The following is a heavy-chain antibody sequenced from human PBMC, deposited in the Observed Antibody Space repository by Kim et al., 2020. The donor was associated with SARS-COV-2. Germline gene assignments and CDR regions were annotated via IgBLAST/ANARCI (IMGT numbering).Heavy chain of an antibody. J-gene: IGHJ4*02. CDR1: GGSISSSSYY. Sequence: SETLSLTCTVSGGSISSSSYYWGWIRQPPGKGLEWIGSNYYSESTYYNPSLNSRVTISVDTSKNQFSLKLSSVTAAETAVYYCTSPNFTHYYDSSSSLYYFDYCGKGTLVT. V-gene: IGHV4-39*01. CDR2: NYYSEST. D-gene: IGHD3-22*01. CDR3: TSPNFTHYYDSSSSLYYFDY.